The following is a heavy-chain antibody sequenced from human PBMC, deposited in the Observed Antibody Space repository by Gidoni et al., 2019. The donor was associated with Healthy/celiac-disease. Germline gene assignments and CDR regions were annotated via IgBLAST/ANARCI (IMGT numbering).Heavy chain of an antibody. D-gene: IGHD1-26*01. Sequence: QVQLVESGGGVVQPGRSLRLSCAASGFPFSSYGMHWVRQAPGKGLEWVAVISYDGSNKYYADSVKGRFTISRDNSKNTLYLQMNSLRAEDTAVYYCAKDWGSGSYYADYWGQGTLVTVSS. CDR2: ISYDGSNK. CDR1: GFPFSSYG. V-gene: IGHV3-30*18. J-gene: IGHJ4*02. CDR3: AKDWGSGSYYADY.